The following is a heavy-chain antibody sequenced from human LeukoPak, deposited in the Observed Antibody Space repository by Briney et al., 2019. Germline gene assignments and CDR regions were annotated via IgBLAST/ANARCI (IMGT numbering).Heavy chain of an antibody. V-gene: IGHV4-61*02. J-gene: IGHJ4*02. CDR2: IYTSGST. Sequence: PSETLSLTCTVSGGSISSGSYYWSWIRQPVGKGLEWIGRIYTSGSTNYNPSLKSRVTISVDTSKNQFSLKLSSVTAADTAVYYCARERGRHYYDSSGYYQLYYFDYWGQGTLVTVSS. CDR3: ARERGRHYYDSSGYYQLYYFDY. CDR1: GGSISSGSYY. D-gene: IGHD3-22*01.